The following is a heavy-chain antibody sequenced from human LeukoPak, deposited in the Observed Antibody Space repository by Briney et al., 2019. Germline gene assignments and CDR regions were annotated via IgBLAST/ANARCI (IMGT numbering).Heavy chain of an antibody. Sequence: ASVKVSCKASGYTFTSYAMHWVRQAPGQRLEWMGWINAGNGNTKYSQKFQGRVTITRDTSASTAYMELSSLRSEDTAVYYCARAPARGITIFGVVIPTYFDYWGQGTLVTVSS. V-gene: IGHV1-3*01. CDR3: ARAPARGITIFGVVIPTYFDY. J-gene: IGHJ4*02. D-gene: IGHD3-3*01. CDR2: INAGNGNT. CDR1: GYTFTSYA.